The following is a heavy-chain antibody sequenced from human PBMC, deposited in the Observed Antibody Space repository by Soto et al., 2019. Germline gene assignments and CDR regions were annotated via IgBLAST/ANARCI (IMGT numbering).Heavy chain of an antibody. J-gene: IGHJ4*02. CDR3: AKIFRGYSYGYFDY. CDR2: ISGSGGST. CDR1: GCTFSSYA. Sequence: GGSLRLSCAASGCTFSSYAMSWIRQAPGKGLEWVSAISGSGGSTYYADSVKGRFTISRDNSKNTLYLQMNSLRAEDTAVYYCAKIFRGYSYGYFDYWGQGTLVTVSS. D-gene: IGHD5-18*01. V-gene: IGHV3-23*01.